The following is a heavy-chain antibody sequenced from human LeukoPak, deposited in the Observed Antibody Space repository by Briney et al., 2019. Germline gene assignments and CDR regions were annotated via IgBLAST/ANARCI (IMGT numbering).Heavy chain of an antibody. Sequence: ASVKVSCKASGYTFTGYYMHWVRQAPGQGLEWMGWINPNSGGTNYAQKFQGRVTMTRDTYISTAYMELSRVRSDDTAVYYCARVAGRGVIMSPVDYWGQGTLVTVSS. V-gene: IGHV1-2*02. CDR2: INPNSGGT. CDR3: ARVAGRGVIMSPVDY. CDR1: GYTFTGYY. D-gene: IGHD3-10*01. J-gene: IGHJ4*02.